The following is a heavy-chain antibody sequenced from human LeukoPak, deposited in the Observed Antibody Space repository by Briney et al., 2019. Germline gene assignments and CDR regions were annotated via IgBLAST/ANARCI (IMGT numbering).Heavy chain of an antibody. CDR3: ATVPGDN. CDR1: GFTFSYYW. CDR2: ISSSSIYI. Sequence: GGSLRLSCRASGFTFSYYWMTWVRQAPGKGLEWVSSISSSSIYIYYADSVKGRFTISRDNAKNSLYLQMNSLRPEDTAVYYCATVPGDNWGQGTLVTVSS. J-gene: IGHJ4*02. V-gene: IGHV3-21*01.